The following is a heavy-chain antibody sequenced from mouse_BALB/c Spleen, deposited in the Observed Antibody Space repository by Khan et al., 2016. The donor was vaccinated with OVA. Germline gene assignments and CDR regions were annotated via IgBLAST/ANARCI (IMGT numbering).Heavy chain of an antibody. J-gene: IGHJ3*01. CDR1: GYTFSNYV. Sequence: VELVESGPELVKPGASVKMSCKASGYTFSNYVISWVKLRTGQGLEWIGEIYPGSGSTYYNEKFKGKATLTADKSSNTAYMQLSSLTSEDSAVYFGARSYDGAWFAYWGQGTLVTVS. D-gene: IGHD1-1*01. CDR2: IYPGSGST. CDR3: ARSYDGAWFAY. V-gene: IGHV1-81*01.